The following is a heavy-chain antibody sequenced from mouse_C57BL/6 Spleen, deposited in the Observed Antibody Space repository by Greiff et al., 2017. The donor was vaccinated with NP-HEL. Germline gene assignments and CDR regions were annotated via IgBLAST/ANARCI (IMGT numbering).Heavy chain of an antibody. V-gene: IGHV1-62-2*01. CDR1: GYTFTEYT. CDR2: FYPGSGSI. D-gene: IGHD2-1*01. Sequence: VQLQQSGAELVKPGASVKLSCKASGYTFTEYTIHWVKQRSGQGLEWIGWFYPGSGSIKYNEKFKDKATLTADKSSSTVYMELSRLTSEDSAVYFGARHEAGHGTTEWYFDVWGTGTTVTVSS. J-gene: IGHJ1*03. CDR3: ARHEAGHGTTEWYFDV.